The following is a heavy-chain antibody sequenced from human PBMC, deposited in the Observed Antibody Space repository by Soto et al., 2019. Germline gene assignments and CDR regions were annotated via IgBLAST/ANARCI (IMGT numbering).Heavy chain of an antibody. Sequence: EVQLVDSGGGLVKPGGSLRLSCAASGFSFSSDSMGWVRQAPGKGLEWVSSISSSGSFMNYADSVKGRFTISRDNAMNSRDLQMTGLNDEDTAVYYCGIGPATGSTLDWVDSWGQGTLVTVSS. CDR1: GFSFSSDS. CDR3: GIGPATGSTLDWVDS. J-gene: IGHJ5*01. CDR2: ISSSGSFM. D-gene: IGHD1-7*01. V-gene: IGHV3-21*04.